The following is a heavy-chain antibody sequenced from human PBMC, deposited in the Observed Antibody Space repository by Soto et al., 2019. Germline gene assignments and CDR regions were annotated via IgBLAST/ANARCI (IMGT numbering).Heavy chain of an antibody. J-gene: IGHJ6*02. CDR2: INPSGGST. CDR3: ARDTHRTGTTLGWGLLRYGMDV. CDR1: GYTFTSYY. Sequence: ASVKVSCKASGYTFTSYYIHWVRQAPGQGLEWMGIINPSGGSTSYAQKFQGRVTMTRDTSTSTVYMELSSLRSEDTAVYYCARDTHRTGTTLGWGLLRYGMDVWGQGTPMTV. D-gene: IGHD1-7*01. V-gene: IGHV1-46*01.